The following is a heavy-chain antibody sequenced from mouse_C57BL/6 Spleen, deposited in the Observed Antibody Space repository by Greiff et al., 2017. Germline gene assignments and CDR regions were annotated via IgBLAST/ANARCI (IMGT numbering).Heavy chain of an antibody. CDR2: IDPSDSET. CDR1: GYTFTSYW. CDR3: ARSGGLDY. J-gene: IGHJ2*01. Sequence: QVQLKQPGAELVRPGSSVKLSCKASGYTFTSYWMHWVKQRPVQGLEWIGNIDPSDSETNYNQKFKDKATLTVDKASSTAYMQLSSLTSEDSAVYDCARSGGLDYWGQGTTLTVSS. V-gene: IGHV1-52*01.